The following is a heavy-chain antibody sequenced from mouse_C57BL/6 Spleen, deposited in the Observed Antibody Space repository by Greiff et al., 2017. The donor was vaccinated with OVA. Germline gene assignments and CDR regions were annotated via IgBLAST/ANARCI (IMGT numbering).Heavy chain of an antibody. CDR2: IYPGDGDT. CDR1: GYAFSSSW. D-gene: IGHD1-1*01. J-gene: IGHJ1*03. Sequence: QVQLQQSGPELVKPGASVKISCKASGYAFSSSWMNWVKQRPGKGLEWIGRIYPGDGDTNYNGKFKGKATLTADKSSSTAYMQLSSLTSEDSAVYFCARGDYYGSSYGYFDVWGTGTTVTGCS. CDR3: ARGDYYGSSYGYFDV. V-gene: IGHV1-82*01.